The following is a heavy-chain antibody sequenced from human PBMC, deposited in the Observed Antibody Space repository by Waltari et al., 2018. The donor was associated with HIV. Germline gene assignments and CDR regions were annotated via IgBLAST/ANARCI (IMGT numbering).Heavy chain of an antibody. Sequence: QVQLVQSGAEVKKPGASVKVSCKASGYTFTSYAMHWVRQAPGQRLEWMGWINAGNGNTKDSQKFQGRVTITRDTSASTAYMELSSLRSEDTAVYYCARSQLITMVQGVIKTPFGYWGQGTLVTVSS. CDR3: ARSQLITMVQGVIKTPFGY. D-gene: IGHD3-10*01. CDR1: GYTFTSYA. V-gene: IGHV1-3*01. J-gene: IGHJ4*02. CDR2: INAGNGNT.